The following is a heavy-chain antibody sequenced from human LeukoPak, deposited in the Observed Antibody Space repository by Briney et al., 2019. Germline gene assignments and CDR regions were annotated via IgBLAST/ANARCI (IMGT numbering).Heavy chain of an antibody. CDR1: GFTFSSYT. CDR2: ISSRSRDI. Sequence: PGGSLRLSCAASGFTFSSYTMNWVRQAPGKGPEWVSSISSRSRDIYYADSVKGRFTISRDNAKNSLFLQMNSLRAEDTAVYYCVKDFGGNPDYWGQGTLVTVSS. V-gene: IGHV3-21*01. J-gene: IGHJ4*02. CDR3: VKDFGGNPDY. D-gene: IGHD4-23*01.